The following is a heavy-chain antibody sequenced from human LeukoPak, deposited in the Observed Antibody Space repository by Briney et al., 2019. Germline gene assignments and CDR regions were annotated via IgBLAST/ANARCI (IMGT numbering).Heavy chain of an antibody. J-gene: IGHJ6*02. D-gene: IGHD6-13*01. CDR2: INHSGST. CDR1: GGSFSGYY. CDR3: ARGRGGSSWPLYYYGMDV. V-gene: IGHV4-34*01. Sequence: SETLSLTCAVYGGSFSGYYWSWIRQPPGKGLEWIGEINHSGSTNYNPSLKSRVTISVDTSKSQFSLKLSSVTAADTAVYYCARGRGGSSWPLYYYGMDVWGQGTTVTVSS.